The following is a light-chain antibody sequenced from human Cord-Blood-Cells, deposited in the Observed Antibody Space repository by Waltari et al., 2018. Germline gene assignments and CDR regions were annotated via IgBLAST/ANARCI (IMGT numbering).Light chain of an antibody. V-gene: IGLV3-10*01. Sequence: SYVLTQPSSVSVFPGQTARITCSGDALPKKYASWYQQKSGQAPVLVIYEDSKRPSGIPERFSGSSSGTMATLTISGAQVEDEADYYCYSTDSSGNHRVFGGGTKLTVL. CDR3: YSTDSSGNHRV. J-gene: IGLJ3*02. CDR1: ALPKKY. CDR2: EDS.